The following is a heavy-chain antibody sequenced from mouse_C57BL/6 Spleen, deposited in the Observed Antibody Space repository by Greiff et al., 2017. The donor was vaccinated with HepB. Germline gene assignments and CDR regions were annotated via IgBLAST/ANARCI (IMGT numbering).Heavy chain of an antibody. CDR3: ARDVDV. Sequence: EVNVVESGGDLVKPGGSLKLSCAASGFTFSSYGMSWVRQTQDKRLEWVATISSGGSYTYYPDIVKGRFTISRDNDKNTLYLQMRSLKSEDTAMYYCARDVDVWGTGTTVTVSS. V-gene: IGHV5-6*01. CDR1: GFTFSSYG. CDR2: ISSGGSYT. J-gene: IGHJ1*03.